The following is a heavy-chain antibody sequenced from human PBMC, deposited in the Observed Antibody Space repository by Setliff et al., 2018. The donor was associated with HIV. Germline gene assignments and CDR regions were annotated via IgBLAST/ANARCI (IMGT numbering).Heavy chain of an antibody. V-gene: IGHV4-31*03. Sequence: LSLTCTVSGGSISSGGYYWSWIRQHPGKGLEWIGYIYYSGSTYYNPSLESRVTISVDTSKNQFSLKLSSVTAADTAVYYCARDSGWYFVDYWGQGTLVTVSS. CDR1: GGSISSGGYY. CDR2: IYYSGST. CDR3: ARDSGWYFVDY. J-gene: IGHJ4*02. D-gene: IGHD6-19*01.